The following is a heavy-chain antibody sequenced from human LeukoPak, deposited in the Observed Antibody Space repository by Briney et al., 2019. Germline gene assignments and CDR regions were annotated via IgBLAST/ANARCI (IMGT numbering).Heavy chain of an antibody. CDR1: SGSFRNYY. Sequence: SETLSLTCGVYSGSFRNYYWTWIRQPPGKGLEWIGEINHSGSTNYNPSLKSRVTISVDTSKNQFSLKLSSVTAADTAVYYCARDQVVMITFGGVIEQRYYGMDVWGQGTTVTV. J-gene: IGHJ6*02. CDR3: ARDQVVMITFGGVIEQRYYGMDV. V-gene: IGHV4-34*01. D-gene: IGHD3-16*02. CDR2: INHSGST.